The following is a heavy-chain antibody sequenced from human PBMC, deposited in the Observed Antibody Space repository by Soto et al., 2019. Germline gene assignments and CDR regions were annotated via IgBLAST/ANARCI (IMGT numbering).Heavy chain of an antibody. Sequence: GKGLEWIGEINHSGSTNYNPSLKSRVTISADTSKNQFSLKLSSVTAADTAVYYCARERGKPTGTKATDYWGLDLWGRATLLTVSS. J-gene: IGHJ2*01. CDR3: ARERGKPTGTKATDYWGLDL. CDR2: INHSGST. V-gene: IGHV4-34*01. D-gene: IGHD1-1*01.